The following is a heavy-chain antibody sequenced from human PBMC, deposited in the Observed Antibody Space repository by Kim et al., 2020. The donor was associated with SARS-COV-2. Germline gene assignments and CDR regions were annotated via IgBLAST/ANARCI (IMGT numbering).Heavy chain of an antibody. CDR3: ARDRQCGY. J-gene: IGHJ4*02. V-gene: IGHV1-18*01. Sequence: NGNTNYAQSLQDRVTMTTATSTNTAYMELGSLRSDDTAVYYCARDRQCGYWGQGTLVTVSS. D-gene: IGHD6-19*01. CDR2: NGNT.